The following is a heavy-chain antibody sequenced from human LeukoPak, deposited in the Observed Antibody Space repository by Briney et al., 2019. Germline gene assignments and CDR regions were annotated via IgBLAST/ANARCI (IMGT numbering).Heavy chain of an antibody. CDR3: ARDQENWGPTPYWYFDL. CDR2: IYYSGST. CDR1: GGSISSYY. V-gene: IGHV4-59*01. D-gene: IGHD7-27*01. Sequence: SETLSLTCTVSGGSISSYYWSWIRQPPGKGLEWIGYIYYSGSTNYNPSLKSRVTISVDTSKNQFSLKLSSVTAADTAVYYCARDQENWGPTPYWYFDLWGRGTLVTVSS. J-gene: IGHJ2*01.